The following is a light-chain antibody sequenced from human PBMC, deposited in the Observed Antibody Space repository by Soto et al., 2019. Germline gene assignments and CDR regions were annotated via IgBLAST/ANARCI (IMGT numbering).Light chain of an antibody. V-gene: IGLV2-14*03. Sequence: QSVLTQPASVSGSPGQSITIPCTGTSNDIGGYNYVSWYQQFPGKAPKLIIYDVTNRPSGVSFRFSGSKSGNTASLTISGHQAEDEAGFHCSSYSSTSTRPLFGAGTQVTVL. CDR3: SSYSSTSTRPL. CDR2: DVT. CDR1: SNDIGGYNY. J-gene: IGLJ1*01.